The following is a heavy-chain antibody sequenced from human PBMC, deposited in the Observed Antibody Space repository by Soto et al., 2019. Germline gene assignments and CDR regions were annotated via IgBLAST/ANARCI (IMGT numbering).Heavy chain of an antibody. CDR3: ARGEFSRDGYNYYYYYMDV. CDR2: IIPIFGTA. CDR1: GGTFSSYA. D-gene: IGHD5-12*01. J-gene: IGHJ6*03. V-gene: IGHV1-69*13. Sequence: ASVKVSCKASGGTFSSYAISWVRQAPGQGLEWMGGIIPIFGTANYAQKLQGRVTITADESTSTAYMELSSLRSEDTAVYYCARGEFSRDGYNYYYYYMDVWGKGTTVTDSS.